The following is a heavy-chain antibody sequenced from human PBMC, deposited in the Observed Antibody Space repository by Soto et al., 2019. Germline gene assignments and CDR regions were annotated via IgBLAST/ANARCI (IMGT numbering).Heavy chain of an antibody. D-gene: IGHD3-3*01. V-gene: IGHV3-15*02. J-gene: IGHJ4*02. CDR3: VAGRPLEY. CDR2: VKRKSDGETK. Sequence: DVQLEESGGAWVRPGGSLRLSCAGSGFIFGDAWLSWVRQAPGKGLEWVGRVKRKSDGETKDYAAPVTGSFTISRDESNPTVYLQMNSLKSEETGIYYFVAGRPLEYWGQLTLVTVSS. CDR1: GFIFGDAW.